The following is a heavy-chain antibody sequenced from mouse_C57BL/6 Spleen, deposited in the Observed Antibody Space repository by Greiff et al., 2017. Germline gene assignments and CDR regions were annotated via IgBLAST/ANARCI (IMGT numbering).Heavy chain of an antibody. CDR3: ARPYGSSPYWYFDV. CDR2: IHPNSGST. D-gene: IGHD1-1*01. V-gene: IGHV1-64*01. J-gene: IGHJ1*03. Sequence: VQLQESGAELVKPGASVKLSCKASGYTFTSYWMHWVKQRPGQGLEWIGMIHPNSGSTNYNEKFKSKATLTVDKSSSTAYMQLSSLTSEDSAVYYCARPYGSSPYWYFDVWGTGTTVTVSS. CDR1: GYTFTSYW.